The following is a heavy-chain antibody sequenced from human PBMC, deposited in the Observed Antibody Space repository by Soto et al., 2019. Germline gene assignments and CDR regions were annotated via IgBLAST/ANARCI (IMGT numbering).Heavy chain of an antibody. D-gene: IGHD5-12*01. Sequence: GGSLRLSCAASGFTFSSYAMSWVRQAPGKGLEWVSAISGSGGSTYYADSVKGRFTISRDNSKNTLYLQMNSLRAEDTAVYYCAKVGRDGYTVYYYYGMDVWGQGTTVTVSS. CDR2: ISGSGGST. J-gene: IGHJ6*02. V-gene: IGHV3-23*01. CDR3: AKVGRDGYTVYYYYGMDV. CDR1: GFTFSSYA.